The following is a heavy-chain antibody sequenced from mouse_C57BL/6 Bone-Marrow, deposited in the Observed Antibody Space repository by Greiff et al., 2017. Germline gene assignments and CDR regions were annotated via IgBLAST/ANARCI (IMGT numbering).Heavy chain of an antibody. D-gene: IGHD1-1*01. CDR2: IDPENGDT. Sequence: EVKLQQSGAELVRPGASVKLSCTASGFNIKDDYMHWVRQRPEQGLEWIGWIDPENGDTEYASKFQGKATITADTSSNTAYLQLSSLTSEDTAVYYCTVLYYGSMWFAYWGQGTLVTVSA. J-gene: IGHJ3*01. CDR3: TVLYYGSMWFAY. CDR1: GFNIKDDY. V-gene: IGHV14-4*01.